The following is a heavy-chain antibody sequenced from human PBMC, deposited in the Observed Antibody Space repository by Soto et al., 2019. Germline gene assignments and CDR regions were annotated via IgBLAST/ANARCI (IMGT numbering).Heavy chain of an antibody. V-gene: IGHV1-69*13. J-gene: IGHJ6*02. CDR3: ARREAARLGLYYYYGMDV. Sequence: VASVKVSCKASGGTFSSYAISWVRQAPGQGLEWMGGIIPIFGTANYAQKFQGRVTITADESTSTAYMELRSLRSDDTAVYYCARREAARLGLYYYYGMDVWGQGTTVTVSS. CDR2: IIPIFGTA. D-gene: IGHD6-6*01. CDR1: GGTFSSYA.